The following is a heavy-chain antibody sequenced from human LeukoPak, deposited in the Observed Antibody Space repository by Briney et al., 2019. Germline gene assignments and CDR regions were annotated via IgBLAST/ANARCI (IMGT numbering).Heavy chain of an antibody. D-gene: IGHD2-2*01. Sequence: GGSLRLSCAASGFTFSSYEMNWVRQAPGKGLECVSVISATGETTRYADSVKRRFTISRDNSNNTLYLLMNSLRTEATALYYCAKCSATCYLGAFDVWGQGTMVTVSS. J-gene: IGHJ3*01. CDR1: GFTFSSYE. CDR2: ISATGETT. V-gene: IGHV3-23*01. CDR3: AKCSATCYLGAFDV.